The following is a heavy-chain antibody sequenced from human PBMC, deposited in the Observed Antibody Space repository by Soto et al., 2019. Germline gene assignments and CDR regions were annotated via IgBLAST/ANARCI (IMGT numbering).Heavy chain of an antibody. CDR3: TTARIQLWCGRAYYGMDV. CDR1: GFTFSNAL. CDR2: IKSKTDGGTT. J-gene: IGHJ6*02. Sequence: GGAQTRLWAASGFTFSNALMSGVRQAPGKGLEWVGRIKSKTDGGTTDYAAPVKGRFTISRDDSKNTLYLQMNSLKTEDTAVYYCTTARIQLWCGRAYYGMDVWGQGTTVTVSS. V-gene: IGHV3-15*01. D-gene: IGHD5-18*01.